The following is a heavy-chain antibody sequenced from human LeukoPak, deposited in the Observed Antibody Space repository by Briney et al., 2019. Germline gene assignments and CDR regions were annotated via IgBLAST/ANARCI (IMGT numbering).Heavy chain of an antibody. V-gene: IGHV4-38-2*02. J-gene: IGHJ4*02. CDR2: IYHSGST. Sequence: PSETLSLTCTVSGYSIGSGYYWGWIRQPPGKGLEWIGSIYHSGSTYYNPSLKSRVTISVDTSKNQFSLKLSSVTAADTAVYYCARERSGYSLFDYWGQGTLVTVSS. D-gene: IGHD3-22*01. CDR1: GYSIGSGYY. CDR3: ARERSGYSLFDY.